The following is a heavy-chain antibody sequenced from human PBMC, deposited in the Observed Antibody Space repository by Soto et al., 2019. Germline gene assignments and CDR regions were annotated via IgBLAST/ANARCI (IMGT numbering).Heavy chain of an antibody. D-gene: IGHD6-19*01. J-gene: IGHJ6*02. CDR1: GYTFTSYG. CDR2: ISAYNGNT. CDR3: AREFAVAPNYYGMDV. Sequence: GASVKVSCKASGYTFTSYGISWVRQAPGQGLEWMGWISAYNGNTNYAQKLQGRVTMTTDPSTSTAYMELRSLRSDDTAVYYCAREFAVAPNYYGMDVWGQGTTVTVSS. V-gene: IGHV1-18*04.